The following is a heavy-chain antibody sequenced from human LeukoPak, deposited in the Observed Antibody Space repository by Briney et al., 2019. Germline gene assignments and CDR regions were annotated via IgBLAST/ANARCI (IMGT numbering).Heavy chain of an antibody. CDR3: ASGAYCGGDCYSGAFDI. Sequence: GESLKISCKGSGYSFTNCWIGWVRQMPGKGLEWMGIIYPGDSDTRYSPSFQGQVTISADKSISTAYLQWRSLKAADTAMYYCASGAYCGGDCYSGAFDIWGQGTMVTVSS. V-gene: IGHV5-51*01. CDR1: GYSFTNCW. D-gene: IGHD2-21*02. CDR2: IYPGDSDT. J-gene: IGHJ3*02.